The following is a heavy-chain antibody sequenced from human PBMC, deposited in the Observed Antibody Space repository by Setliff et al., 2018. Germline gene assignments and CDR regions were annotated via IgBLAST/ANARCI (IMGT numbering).Heavy chain of an antibody. J-gene: IGHJ1*01. V-gene: IGHV4-59*11. Sequence: KPSETLSLTCTVSGGSISSHYWSWIRQPPGKGLEWIGSIYYSGSTNYNPSLKSRVTISVDTSKNQFSLKLSSVTAADTAVYYCARYYYDSSGYPKYFQHWGQGTLVTVSS. D-gene: IGHD3-22*01. CDR1: GGSISSHY. CDR2: IYYSGST. CDR3: ARYYYDSSGYPKYFQH.